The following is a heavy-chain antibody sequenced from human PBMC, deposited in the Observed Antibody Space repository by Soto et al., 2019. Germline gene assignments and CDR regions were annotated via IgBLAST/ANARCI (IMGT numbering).Heavy chain of an antibody. CDR3: ARGQRFSDWFDP. J-gene: IGHJ5*02. D-gene: IGHD3-3*01. CDR1: GGDISTYY. V-gene: IGHV4-4*07. Sequence: QVQLQESGPGLVKPSETLSLTCTVSGGDISTYYWTWIRQPAGKGLEWIGRIYSSGSTKYNPSLKSRVTMSLDPSKNQFSLRLSSVTAAATAVEYCARGQRFSDWFDPWGQGTLVTVSS. CDR2: IYSSGST.